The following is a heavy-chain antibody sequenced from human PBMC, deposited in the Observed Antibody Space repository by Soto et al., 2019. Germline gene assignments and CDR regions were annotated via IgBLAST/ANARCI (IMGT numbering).Heavy chain of an antibody. CDR2: IDHSGST. CDR3: ARGNTKGPPRYCSGGSCYSRVGNYYYGMDV. Sequence: SETLSLTCAVYGGSFSGYYWSWIRQPPGKGLEWIGEIDHSGSTNYNPSLKSRVTISVDTSKNQFSLKLSSVTAADTAVYYCARGNTKGPPRYCSGGSCYSRVGNYYYGMDVWGQGNTVPVS. D-gene: IGHD2-15*01. CDR1: GGSFSGYY. J-gene: IGHJ6*02. V-gene: IGHV4-34*01.